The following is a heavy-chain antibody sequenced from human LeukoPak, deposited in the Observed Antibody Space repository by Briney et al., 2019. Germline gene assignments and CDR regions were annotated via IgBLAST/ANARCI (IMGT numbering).Heavy chain of an antibody. CDR1: GYSFTSYW. V-gene: IGHV5-51*01. J-gene: IGHJ2*01. Sequence: GESLKISWKGSGYSFTSYWITWVRQMPGKGLEWMGLIYPGDSDTRYSPSFQGQVTISADKSISTAFLQWSSLRASDTAMYYCARGAYDSGWYFDLWGRGTLVTVSS. D-gene: IGHD3-10*01. CDR3: ARGAYDSGWYFDL. CDR2: IYPGDSDT.